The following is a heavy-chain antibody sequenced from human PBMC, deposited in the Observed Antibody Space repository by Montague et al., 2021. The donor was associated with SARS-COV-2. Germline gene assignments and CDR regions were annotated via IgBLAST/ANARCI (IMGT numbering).Heavy chain of an antibody. CDR3: AKSAYSSSWYSDY. J-gene: IGHJ4*02. V-gene: IGHV3-30-3*02. Sequence: SLRLSCAASGFTFSSFAMHWVRQVPGKGLEWVAVIWYDGSNEYYADSVKGRFTISRDNSKNTVYLQINGLRLEDTAVYYCAKSAYSSSWYSDYWGQRTPVTVSS. CDR2: IWYDGSNE. CDR1: GFTFSSFA. D-gene: IGHD6-13*01.